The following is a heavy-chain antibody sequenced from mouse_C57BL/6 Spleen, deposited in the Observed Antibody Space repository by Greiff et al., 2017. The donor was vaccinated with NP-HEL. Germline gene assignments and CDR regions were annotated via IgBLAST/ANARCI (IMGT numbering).Heavy chain of an antibody. CDR2: ISNGGGST. Sequence: EVHLVESGGGLVQPGGSLKLSCAASGFTFSDYYMYWVRQTPEKRLEWVGYISNGGGSTYYPDTVKGRFTISRDNAKNTLYLQMSRLKSEDTAMYYCERQGGLAYCFDYWGQGTTLTVSS. CDR3: ERQGGLAYCFDY. CDR1: GFTFSDYY. V-gene: IGHV5-12*01. J-gene: IGHJ2*01. D-gene: IGHD6-1*01.